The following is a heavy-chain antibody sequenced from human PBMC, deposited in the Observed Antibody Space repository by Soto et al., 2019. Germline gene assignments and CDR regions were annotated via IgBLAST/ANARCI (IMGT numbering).Heavy chain of an antibody. Sequence: GGSLRLSCAASGFTFSSYAMSWVRQAPGKGLEWVPAISGSGGSTYYADSVKGRFTISRDNSKNTLYLQMNSLRAEDTAVYYCAKDRNSDIVVVVAAATPWFDPWGQGTLVTVSS. D-gene: IGHD2-15*01. V-gene: IGHV3-23*01. CDR2: ISGSGGST. CDR3: AKDRNSDIVVVVAAATPWFDP. CDR1: GFTFSSYA. J-gene: IGHJ5*02.